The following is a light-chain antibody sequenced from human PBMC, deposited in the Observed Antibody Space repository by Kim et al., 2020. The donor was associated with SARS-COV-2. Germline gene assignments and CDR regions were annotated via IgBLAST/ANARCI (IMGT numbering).Light chain of an antibody. CDR1: SSDVGGYNY. J-gene: IGLJ3*02. V-gene: IGLV2-11*01. CDR3: CSYAASSSLV. Sequence: QSALTQPRSVSGSPGQSVTIPCTGTSSDVGGYNYVSWYQHHPGKPPKLMIYGVTDRPSGVPDRFSGSKSGNTASLTISGLQAEDEADYYCCSYAASSSLVFGGGTKVTVL. CDR2: GVT.